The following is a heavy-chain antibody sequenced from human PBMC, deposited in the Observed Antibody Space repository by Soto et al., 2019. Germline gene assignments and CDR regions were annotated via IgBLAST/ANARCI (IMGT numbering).Heavy chain of an antibody. J-gene: IGHJ5*02. Sequence: QLQLQESGPGLVKPSETLSLTCTVSGGSISSSSFHWGWIREPPGKGLEWIGGSYYSGSTYYSPSLQSRLTISVDTSKNQFSLKLSSVTAADTAVYYCARRERAAGTDWWFDPWGQGTLVTVSS. V-gene: IGHV4-39*01. D-gene: IGHD6-13*01. CDR3: ARRERAAGTDWWFDP. CDR1: GGSISSSSFH. CDR2: SYYSGST.